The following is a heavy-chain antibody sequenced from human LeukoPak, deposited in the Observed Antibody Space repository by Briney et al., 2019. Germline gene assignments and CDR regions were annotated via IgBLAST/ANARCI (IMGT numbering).Heavy chain of an antibody. CDR1: GFTLSSYA. J-gene: IGHJ4*02. V-gene: IGHV3-23*01. Sequence: GGSLRLSCAASGFTLSSYAMSWVRQAPGKGLEWVSAISGSGGSTYYADSVKGRFTISRDNSKNTLYLQMNSLRAEDTAVYYCAKASEVHSTELGPPLHVDYWGQGTLVTVSS. CDR3: AKASEVHSTELGPPLHVDY. D-gene: IGHD1-26*01. CDR2: ISGSGGST.